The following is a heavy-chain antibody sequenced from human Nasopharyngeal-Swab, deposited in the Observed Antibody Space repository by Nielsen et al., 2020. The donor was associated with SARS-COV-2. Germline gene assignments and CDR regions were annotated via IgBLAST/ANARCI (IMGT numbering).Heavy chain of an antibody. V-gene: IGHV4-4*02. J-gene: IGHJ3*02. Sequence: IRQPPGKGLEWIGEIYHSGSTNYNPSLKSRVTISVDKSKNQFSLKLSSVTAADTAVYYCARGALIAAAGTVVRAFDIWGQGTMVTVSS. CDR2: IYHSGST. D-gene: IGHD6-13*01. CDR3: ARGALIAAAGTVVRAFDI.